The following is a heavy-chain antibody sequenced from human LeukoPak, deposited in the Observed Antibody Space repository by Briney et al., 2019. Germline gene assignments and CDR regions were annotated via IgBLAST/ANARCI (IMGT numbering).Heavy chain of an antibody. CDR1: GYTFTGFY. CDR2: INPNSGGT. CDR3: ARSILVVPVASHYNYGVDV. Sequence: ASVKVSCKASGYTFTGFYMHWVRQAPGQGLEWMGRINPNSGGTNYAQKFQDRVAMTRDTSISAAYMELTRLRSEDTAVYYCARSILVVPVASHYNYGVDVWGQGTTVTVSS. J-gene: IGHJ6*02. V-gene: IGHV1-2*06. D-gene: IGHD2-2*01.